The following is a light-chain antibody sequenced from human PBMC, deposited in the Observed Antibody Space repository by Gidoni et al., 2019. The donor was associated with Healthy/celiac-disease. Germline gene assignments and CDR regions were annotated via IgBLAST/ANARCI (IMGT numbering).Light chain of an antibody. V-gene: IGKV3-20*01. CDR1: QSVSSSY. CDR3: QQYGSSPWT. J-gene: IGKJ1*01. Sequence: DIVLTSSPVTLSSSPGERATFSCTASQSVSSSYVAWYQQKPGQAPRLLNYGDSSRATGIPDRLSGSGSGTDFTLTISRLEPEDFAVYYCQQYGSSPWTFGQGTKVEIK. CDR2: GDS.